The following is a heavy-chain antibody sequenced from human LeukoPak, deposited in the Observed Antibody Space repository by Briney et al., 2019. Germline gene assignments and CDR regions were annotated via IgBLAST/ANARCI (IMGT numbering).Heavy chain of an antibody. CDR3: VVSAEEDY. CDR1: GYTFTSYR. CDR2: IIPIFGTA. J-gene: IGHJ4*02. Sequence: SVKVSCKASGYTFTSYRISWVRPAPGQGLEWMGRIIPIFGTANYAQKFQGRVTITADKSTSTAYMELSSLRSEDTALYYCVVSAEEDYWGQGTLVTVSS. V-gene: IGHV1-69*06.